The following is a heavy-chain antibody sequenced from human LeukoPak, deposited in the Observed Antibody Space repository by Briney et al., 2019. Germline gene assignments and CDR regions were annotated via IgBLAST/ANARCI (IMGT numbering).Heavy chain of an antibody. Sequence: SETLSLTCIVSGYSISSGYYWGWIRQPPGKGLESIGTIYHSGSTYYNPSLKSRVTMSVDTSKNQFPLKLSSVTAADTAVYYCARETSQKGAHYMDVWGKGTTVTISS. D-gene: IGHD3-16*01. J-gene: IGHJ6*03. CDR2: IYHSGST. CDR3: ARETSQKGAHYMDV. V-gene: IGHV4-38-2*02. CDR1: GYSISSGYY.